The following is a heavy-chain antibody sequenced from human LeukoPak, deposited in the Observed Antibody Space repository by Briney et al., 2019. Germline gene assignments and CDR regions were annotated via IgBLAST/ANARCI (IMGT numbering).Heavy chain of an antibody. D-gene: IGHD6-13*01. Sequence: SETLSLTCTVSGGSISSGDYYWSWIRQPPGKGLEWIGYIYYSGSTYYNPSLKSRVTISVDTSQNQFSLKLSSVTAADTAVYYCAREVAAAYYFDYWGQGTLVTVSS. V-gene: IGHV4-30-4*08. J-gene: IGHJ4*02. CDR1: GGSISSGDYY. CDR2: IYYSGST. CDR3: AREVAAAYYFDY.